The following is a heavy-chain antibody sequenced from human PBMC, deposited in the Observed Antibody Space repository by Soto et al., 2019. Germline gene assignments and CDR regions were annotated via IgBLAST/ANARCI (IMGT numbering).Heavy chain of an antibody. D-gene: IGHD5-12*01. Sequence: QVQLVQSGAEVKKPGSSVKVSCKASGGTFNNYAISWVRQAPGQGLEWMGGIIPIIGTADYAHKFQGRLAISADESTGTTCMALSSLRSEDPALYYCARGGVDVVATSAFDYWGPGTLVTVSS. CDR2: IIPIIGTA. J-gene: IGHJ4*02. V-gene: IGHV1-69*01. CDR1: GGTFNNYA. CDR3: ARGGVDVVATSAFDY.